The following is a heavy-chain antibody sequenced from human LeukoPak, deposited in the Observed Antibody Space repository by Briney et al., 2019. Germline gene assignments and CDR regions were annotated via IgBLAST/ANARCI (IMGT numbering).Heavy chain of an antibody. D-gene: IGHD5-18*01. Sequence: GASVKVSCKASGGTFSSYAISWVRQAPGQGLEWMGGIIPIFGIANYAQKFQGRVTITADESTSTAYMELSSLRSEDTAVYYCARVMAMGGVYYYYYMDVWGKGTTVTVSS. CDR1: GGTFSSYA. V-gene: IGHV1-69*13. CDR3: ARVMAMGGVYYYYYMDV. J-gene: IGHJ6*03. CDR2: IIPIFGIA.